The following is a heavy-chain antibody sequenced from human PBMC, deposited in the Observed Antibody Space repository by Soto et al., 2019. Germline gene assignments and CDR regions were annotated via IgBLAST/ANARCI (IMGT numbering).Heavy chain of an antibody. CDR2: IIPIFGTA. CDR3: ARGGIVVVPANYYGMDV. D-gene: IGHD2-2*01. J-gene: IGHJ6*02. V-gene: IGHV1-69*13. Sequence: SVKVSCKASGGTFSSYAISWVRQAPGQGLEWMGGIIPIFGTANYAQKFQGRVTITADESTSTAYMELSSLRSEDTAVYYCARGGIVVVPANYYGMDVWGQGTTVTVSS. CDR1: GGTFSSYA.